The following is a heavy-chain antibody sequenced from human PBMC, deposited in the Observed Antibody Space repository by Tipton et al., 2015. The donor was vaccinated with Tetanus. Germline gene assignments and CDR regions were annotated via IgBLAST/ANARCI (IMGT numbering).Heavy chain of an antibody. CDR3: ARENGGYDYFYYYGMDV. CDR1: GFTFSSYS. CDR2: ISSSSSYI. V-gene: IGHV3-21*01. D-gene: IGHD5-12*01. Sequence: SLRLSCAAYGFTFSSYSMNWVRQAPGKGLEWVSSISSSSSYIYYADSVKGRFTISRDNAKNSLYLQMNSLRAEDTAVYYCARENGGYDYFYYYGMDVWGQGTTVTVSS. J-gene: IGHJ6*02.